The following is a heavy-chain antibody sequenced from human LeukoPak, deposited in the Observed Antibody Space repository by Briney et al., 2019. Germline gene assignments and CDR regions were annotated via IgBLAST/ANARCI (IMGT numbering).Heavy chain of an antibody. V-gene: IGHV3-21*01. J-gene: IGHJ4*02. CDR2: ISSSSSYI. CDR3: ARDPPSGSYYRPVDY. Sequence: GGSLRLSCAASGFTYSSYSMNLVRQAPGKGLGWVSSISSSSSYIYYADSVKGRFTISRDNAKNSLYLQMNSLRAEDTAVYYCARDPPSGSYYRPVDYWGQGTLVTVSS. CDR1: GFTYSSYS. D-gene: IGHD1-26*01.